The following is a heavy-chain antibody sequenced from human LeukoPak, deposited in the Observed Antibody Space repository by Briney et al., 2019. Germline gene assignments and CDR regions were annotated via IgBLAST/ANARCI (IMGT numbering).Heavy chain of an antibody. CDR1: GFTFSSYG. CDR2: ISYDGSNK. D-gene: IGHD3-10*01. J-gene: IGHJ4*02. Sequence: HPGGSLRLSCAASGFTFSSYGMHWVRQAPGKGLEWVAVISYDGSNKYYADSVKGRFTISRDNSKNTLYLQMNSLRAEDTAVYYCAKGEDYYGSGSYYRSWGQGTLVTVSS. V-gene: IGHV3-30*18. CDR3: AKGEDYYGSGSYYRS.